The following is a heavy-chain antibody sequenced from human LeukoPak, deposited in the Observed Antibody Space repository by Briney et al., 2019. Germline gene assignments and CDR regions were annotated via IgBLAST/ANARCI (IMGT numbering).Heavy chain of an antibody. D-gene: IGHD6-6*01. CDR2: ISGSGGST. V-gene: IGHV3-23*01. CDR1: GFTFSSYW. CDR3: AKDLKVTSSSSLDY. J-gene: IGHJ4*02. Sequence: GGSLRLSCAASGFTFSSYWMNWVRQAPGKGLVWVSAISGSGGSTYYADSVKGRFTISRDNSKNTLYLQMNSLRAEDTAVYYCAKDLKVTSSSSLDYWGQGTLVTVSS.